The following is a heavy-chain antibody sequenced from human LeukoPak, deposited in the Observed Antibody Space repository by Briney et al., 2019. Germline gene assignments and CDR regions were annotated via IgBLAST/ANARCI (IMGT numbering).Heavy chain of an antibody. V-gene: IGHV4-31*03. Sequence: SETLSLTCTVSGGSISSGGYYWSWIRQHPGKGLEWIGNIYYSGSTYYNPSLKSRVTISVDTSKNQFSLKLSSVTAADTAVYYCARGHTMVRGVSSSAPFDYWGQGTLVTVSS. CDR3: ARGHTMVRGVSSSAPFDY. CDR1: GGSISSGGYY. D-gene: IGHD3-10*01. J-gene: IGHJ4*02. CDR2: IYYSGST.